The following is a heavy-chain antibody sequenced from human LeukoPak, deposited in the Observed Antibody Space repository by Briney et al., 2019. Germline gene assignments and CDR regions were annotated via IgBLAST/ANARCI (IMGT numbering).Heavy chain of an antibody. CDR1: GFTLDDYA. CDR2: ISWNTGTI. V-gene: IGHV3-9*01. D-gene: IGHD3-9*01. CDR3: AKDTTSAILTATDY. Sequence: PGGSLRLSCAASGFTLDDYAMHWVRQAPGKGLEWVSGISWNTGTIGYADSVKGRFTISRDNAKNSLYLQMNSLRVEDTALYYCAKDTTSAILTATDYWGQGILVTVSS. J-gene: IGHJ4*02.